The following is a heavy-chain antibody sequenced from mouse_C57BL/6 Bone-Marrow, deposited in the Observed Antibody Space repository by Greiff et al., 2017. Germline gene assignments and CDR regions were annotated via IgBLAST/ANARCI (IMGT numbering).Heavy chain of an antibody. CDR1: GFTFSNYW. CDR3: TIPGTWFAY. J-gene: IGHJ3*01. D-gene: IGHD4-1*01. CDR2: IRLKSDNYAT. V-gene: IGHV6-3*01. Sequence: EVKVEESGGGLVQPGGSMKLSCVASGFTFSNYWMNWVRQSPEKGLEWVAQIRLKSDNYATHYAESVKGRFTISRDDSKSSVYLQMNNLRVEESGIYYCTIPGTWFAYWGQGTLVTVSA.